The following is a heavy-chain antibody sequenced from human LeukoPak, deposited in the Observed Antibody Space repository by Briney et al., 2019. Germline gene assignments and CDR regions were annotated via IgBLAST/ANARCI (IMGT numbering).Heavy chain of an antibody. CDR3: ARQAVGPPYWYFDL. Sequence: SETLSLTCAVSGYSISSGYYWGWIRQPPGKGLEWIGSIYHSGSTYYNPSLKSRVTISVDTSKNQFSLKLSSVTAADTAVYYCARQAVGPPYWYFDLWGRGTPVPVSS. D-gene: IGHD1-26*01. CDR1: GYSISSGYY. J-gene: IGHJ2*01. CDR2: IYHSGST. V-gene: IGHV4-38-2*01.